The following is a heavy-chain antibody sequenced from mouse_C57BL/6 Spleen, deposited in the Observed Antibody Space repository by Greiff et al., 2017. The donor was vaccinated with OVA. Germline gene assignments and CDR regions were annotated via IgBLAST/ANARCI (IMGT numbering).Heavy chain of an antibody. V-gene: IGHV1-69*01. CDR1: GYTFTSYW. CDR3: AREANGLDY. J-gene: IGHJ2*01. CDR2: IDPSDSYT. Sequence: QVQLQQPGAELVMPGASVKLSCKASGYTFTSYWMHWVKQRPGQGLEWIGEIDPSDSYTNYNQKFKGKSTLTVDKSSSTAYMQLSSLTSEDSAVYYCAREANGLDYWGQGTTLTVSS.